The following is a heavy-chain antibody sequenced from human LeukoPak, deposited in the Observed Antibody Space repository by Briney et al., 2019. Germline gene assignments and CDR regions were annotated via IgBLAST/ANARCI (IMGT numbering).Heavy chain of an antibody. CDR1: GYTFTSYD. J-gene: IGHJ4*02. CDR2: MNPNSGNT. CDR3: ARVGGDTVTNRY. Sequence: GASVKVSCKPSGYTFTSYDINWVRQAPGQGLEWMGWMNPNSGNTGYAQKFQGRVTMTRNTSISTAYMELSSLRSEDTAVYYCARVGGDTVTNRYWGQGTLVTVSS. D-gene: IGHD4-17*01. V-gene: IGHV1-8*01.